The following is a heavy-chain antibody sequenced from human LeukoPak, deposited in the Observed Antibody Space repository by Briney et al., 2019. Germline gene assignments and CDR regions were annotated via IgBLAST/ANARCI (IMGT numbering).Heavy chain of an antibody. CDR1: GFTFGSYG. CDR3: ARQDDYSNFYYFDY. D-gene: IGHD4-11*01. J-gene: IGHJ4*02. V-gene: IGHV3-30*02. CDR2: IRSDGSDK. Sequence: PGGSLRLSCAASGFTFGSYGMYWVRQAPGKGLEWVAFIRSDGSDKYYADSVKGRVTVSRDNSKNTLFLQMSSLRAEDTAVYYCARQDDYSNFYYFDYWGQGTLVTVSS.